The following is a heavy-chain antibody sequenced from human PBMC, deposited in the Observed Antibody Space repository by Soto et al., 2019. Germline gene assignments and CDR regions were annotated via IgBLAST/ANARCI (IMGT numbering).Heavy chain of an antibody. Sequence: WETLSLTCTVSGGSISSYYWSWIRQPPGKGLEWIGYIYYSGSTNYNPSLKSRVTISVDTSKYQFSLKLRAVTVPDTAVYYCARVRGWTPSKTFPNDYLFDPWGQGTLVTVSS. CDR1: GGSISSYY. J-gene: IGHJ5*02. CDR2: IYYSGST. CDR3: ARVRGWTPSKTFPNDYLFDP. D-gene: IGHD1-1*01. V-gene: IGHV4-59*01.